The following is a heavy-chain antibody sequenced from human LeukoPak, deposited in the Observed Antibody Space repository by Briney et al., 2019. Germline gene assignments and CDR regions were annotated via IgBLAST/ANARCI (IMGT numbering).Heavy chain of an antibody. D-gene: IGHD2-15*01. J-gene: IGHJ4*02. V-gene: IGHV4-34*01. Sequence: KASETLSLTCAVYGGSFSGYYWSWIRQPPGKGLEWIGEINRSGSTDYNPSLKSRVTVSVDTSKNQFSLKLSSVTAADTAVYYCARGYLRVVVVAATPGNFDYWGQGTLVTVSS. CDR2: INRSGST. CDR1: GGSFSGYY. CDR3: ARGYLRVVVVAATPGNFDY.